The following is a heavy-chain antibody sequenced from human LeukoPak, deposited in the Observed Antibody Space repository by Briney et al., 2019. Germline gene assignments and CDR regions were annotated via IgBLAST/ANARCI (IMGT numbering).Heavy chain of an antibody. CDR1: GFTFDDYA. D-gene: IGHD1-26*01. Sequence: QAGGSLRLSCAASGFTFDDYAMHWVRQAPGKGLEWVSLISGNGGSTYYADSVKGRFTISRDNSKNSLYLQMNSLRTEDTALYYCAKEPPHSGSYYRADPIDYWGQGTLVTVSS. J-gene: IGHJ4*02. CDR2: ISGNGGST. CDR3: AKEPPHSGSYYRADPIDY. V-gene: IGHV3-43*02.